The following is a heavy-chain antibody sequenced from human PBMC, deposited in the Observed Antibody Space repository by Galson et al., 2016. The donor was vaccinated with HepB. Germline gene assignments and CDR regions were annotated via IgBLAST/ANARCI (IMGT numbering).Heavy chain of an antibody. CDR2: IFYSGIT. J-gene: IGHJ6*02. CDR1: GASTTSYY. D-gene: IGHD1/OR15-1a*01. Sequence: ETLSLTCTVSGASTTSYYWSWIRQSPGKGLEWLGYIFYSGITKSNPSLKSRVTMSGDTSKRQISLKFSSVTVADTAVYYCARGGNNYYFAMDVWGQGTTVTVSS. V-gene: IGHV4-59*01. CDR3: ARGGNNYYFAMDV.